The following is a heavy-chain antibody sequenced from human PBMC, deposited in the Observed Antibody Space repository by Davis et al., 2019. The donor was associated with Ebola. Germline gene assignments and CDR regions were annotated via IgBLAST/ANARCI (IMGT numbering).Heavy chain of an antibody. CDR1: GESVRSYY. CDR2: IYNSGST. J-gene: IGHJ1*01. CDR3: ARGKVGATTG. V-gene: IGHV4-59*02. Sequence: PSETLSLTCTVSGESVRSYYWTWIRQPPGKGLEWIGYIYNSGSTNYNPSLKSRVTISVDTSKNQFSLKMASVSTADTAIYYCARGKVGATTGWGRGTLVTVSS. D-gene: IGHD1-26*01.